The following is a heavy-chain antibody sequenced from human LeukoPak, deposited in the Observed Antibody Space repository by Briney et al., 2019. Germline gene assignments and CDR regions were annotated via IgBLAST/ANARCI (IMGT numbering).Heavy chain of an antibody. Sequence: PSETLSLTCTVSGGSISSYYWSWIRQPAGKGLEWIGGIYTSGSTNYNPSLKSRVSISVDTSKNQFSLKLSSVTAADTAVYYCARDITAVTTFRSAFDIWGQGTMVTVSS. CDR3: ARDITAVTTFRSAFDI. CDR1: GGSISSYY. J-gene: IGHJ3*02. V-gene: IGHV4-4*07. D-gene: IGHD4-17*01. CDR2: IYTSGST.